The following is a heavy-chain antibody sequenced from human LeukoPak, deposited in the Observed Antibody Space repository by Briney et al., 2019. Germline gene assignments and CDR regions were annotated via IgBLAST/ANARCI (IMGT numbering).Heavy chain of an antibody. D-gene: IGHD6-13*01. CDR3: APFGSSSC. CDR2: INAGNGNT. Sequence: ASVKVSCKASGYTFTSYGISWVRQAPGQGLEWMGWINAGNGNTKYSQKFQGRVTITRDTSASTAYMELSSLRSEDTAVYYCAPFGSSSCWGQGTLVTVSS. J-gene: IGHJ4*02. CDR1: GYTFTSYG. V-gene: IGHV1-3*01.